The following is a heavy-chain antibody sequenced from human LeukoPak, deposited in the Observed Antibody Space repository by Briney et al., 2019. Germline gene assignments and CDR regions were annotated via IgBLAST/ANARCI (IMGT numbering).Heavy chain of an antibody. Sequence: SVKVSCKASGGTFSSYAISWVRQAPGQGLEWMGRIIPIFGTANYAQKFQGRVTITTDESTSTAYMELSSLRSEDTAVYYCARDKIGCSSTSCYTAFDIWGQGTMVTVSS. V-gene: IGHV1-69*05. D-gene: IGHD2-2*02. CDR1: GGTFSSYA. CDR3: ARDKIGCSSTSCYTAFDI. J-gene: IGHJ3*02. CDR2: IIPIFGTA.